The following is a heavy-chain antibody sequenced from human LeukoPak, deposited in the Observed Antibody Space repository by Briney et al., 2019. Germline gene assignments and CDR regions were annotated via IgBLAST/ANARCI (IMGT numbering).Heavy chain of an antibody. V-gene: IGHV1-46*01. CDR3: ARSRGNHFDY. CDR1: GYNFINYY. J-gene: IGHJ4*02. CDR2: INPGGGST. Sequence: ASVKVSCKPSGYNFINYYIHWVRQAPGQGLEWMGLINPGGGSTSYTERFQGRVSLTRDVSTNSVHLELSSLTSGDTAVYYCARSRGNHFDYWGQGTLVTVSP. D-gene: IGHD3-10*01.